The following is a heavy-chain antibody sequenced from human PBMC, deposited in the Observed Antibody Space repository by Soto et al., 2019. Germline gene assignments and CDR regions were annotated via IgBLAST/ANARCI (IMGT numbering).Heavy chain of an antibody. CDR2: IYYSGST. D-gene: IGHD5-18*01. CDR1: GGSISSGGYY. CDR3: ARGLYSRFDP. J-gene: IGHJ5*02. V-gene: IGHV4-31*03. Sequence: SETLSLTCTVSGGSISSGGYYWSWIRQHPGKGLEWIGYIYYSGSTYYNPSLKSRVTISADTSKNQFSLKLSSVTAADTAVYYCARGLYSRFDPWGQGTLVTVSS.